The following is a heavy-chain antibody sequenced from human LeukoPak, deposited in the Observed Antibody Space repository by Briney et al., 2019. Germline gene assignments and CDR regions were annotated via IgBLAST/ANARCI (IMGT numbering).Heavy chain of an antibody. J-gene: IGHJ4*02. Sequence: GGSLRLSCAASGFRFSDYWMAWVRQAPGKGLDWVANIKQDGSEKSYADSVKGRFTISRDNAMESLYLQMSSPRVEDTAVYYCARGQYCSSTSCWRFDYWGQGAQVTVSS. CDR1: GFRFSDYW. CDR2: IKQDGSEK. V-gene: IGHV3-7*01. D-gene: IGHD2-2*01. CDR3: ARGQYCSSTSCWRFDY.